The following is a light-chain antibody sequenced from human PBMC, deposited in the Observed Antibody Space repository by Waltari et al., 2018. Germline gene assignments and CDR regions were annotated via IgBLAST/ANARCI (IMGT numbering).Light chain of an antibody. V-gene: IGLV1-47*01. CDR1: SSNIGSNY. CDR2: RNK. J-gene: IGLJ3*02. CDR3: AAWDDSLSAWV. Sequence: QSVLTQPPSASGTPGQRVTISCSGSSSNIGSNYVYWYQQLPGTAPKLLIYRNKQRPSGVPGRFSGSKSGPSASLAISGLRSEDEADYYCAAWDDSLSAWVFGGGTKLTVL.